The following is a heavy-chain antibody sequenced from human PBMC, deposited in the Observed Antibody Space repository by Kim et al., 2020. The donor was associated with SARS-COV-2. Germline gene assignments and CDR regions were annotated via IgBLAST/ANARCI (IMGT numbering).Heavy chain of an antibody. D-gene: IGHD4-17*01. Sequence: GGSLRLSCAASGFTFSSYGMHWVRQAPGKGLEWVAVISYDGSNKYYADSVKGRFTISRDNSKNTLYLQMNSLRAEDTAVYYCAKGPYGGKGNIDYWGQGTLVTVSS. V-gene: IGHV3-30*18. CDR2: ISYDGSNK. CDR1: GFTFSSYG. J-gene: IGHJ4*02. CDR3: AKGPYGGKGNIDY.